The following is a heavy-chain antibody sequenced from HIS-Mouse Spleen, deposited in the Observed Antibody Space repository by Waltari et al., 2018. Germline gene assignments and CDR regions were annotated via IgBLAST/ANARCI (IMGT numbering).Heavy chain of an antibody. V-gene: IGHV3-30*18. CDR2: ISYDGSNK. CDR3: AKVPSPSGDFDY. J-gene: IGHJ4*02. Sequence: QVHLVESGGGVVHPGRSLRLSCAASGFTFSRSVMHWVRQAPGKGLEWVAVISYDGSNKYYADSVKGRFTISRDNSKNTLYLQMNSLRAEDTAVYYCAKVPSPSGDFDYWGQGTLVTVSS. D-gene: IGHD3-10*01. CDR1: GFTFSRSV.